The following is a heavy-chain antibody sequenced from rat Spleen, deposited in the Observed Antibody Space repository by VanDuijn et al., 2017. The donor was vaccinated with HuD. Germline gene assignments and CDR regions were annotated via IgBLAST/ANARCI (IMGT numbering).Heavy chain of an antibody. Sequence: EVQLVESGGGLVQPGRSMKLSCVVSGFTFSNYYMAWVRQAPTKGLEWVASITTGGGNTYYRDSVKGRFTISRDNAKSTLYLQMDSLRSEDTATYYCARQGYGSLPLGYFDYWGQGTLVTVSS. CDR2: ITTGGGNT. V-gene: IGHV5-25*01. CDR3: ARQGYGSLPLGYFDY. J-gene: IGHJ3*01. CDR1: GFTFSNYY. D-gene: IGHD1-3*01.